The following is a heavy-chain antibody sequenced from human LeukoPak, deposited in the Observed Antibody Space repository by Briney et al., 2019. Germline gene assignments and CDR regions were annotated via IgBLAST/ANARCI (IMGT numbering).Heavy chain of an antibody. V-gene: IGHV3-49*03. CDR2: IRSKAYGETA. D-gene: IGHD1-1*01. Sequence: PGRSLRLSCTASGFTFGDYAMSWIRQAPGKGLEWVGSIRSKAYGETADYAASVKGRFTISRDDSKAIAYLQMNSLKTEDTAVYHCTRDRGAYNLYDYWGQGTLVTVSS. CDR3: TRDRGAYNLYDY. J-gene: IGHJ4*02. CDR1: GFTFGDYA.